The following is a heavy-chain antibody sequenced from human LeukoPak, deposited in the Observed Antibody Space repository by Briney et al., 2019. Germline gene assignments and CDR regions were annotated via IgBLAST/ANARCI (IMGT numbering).Heavy chain of an antibody. D-gene: IGHD2-2*01. V-gene: IGHV4-34*01. CDR2: INHSGST. Sequence: SETLSLTCAVYGGSFSGYYWSWIRQPPGKGLEWIGEINHSGSTNYNPSLKSRVTISVDTSKNQFSLKLSSVTAADTAVYYCARHAGARGYYYYYYMDVWGKGTTVTVSS. CDR1: GGSFSGYY. J-gene: IGHJ6*03. CDR3: ARHAGARGYYYYYYMDV.